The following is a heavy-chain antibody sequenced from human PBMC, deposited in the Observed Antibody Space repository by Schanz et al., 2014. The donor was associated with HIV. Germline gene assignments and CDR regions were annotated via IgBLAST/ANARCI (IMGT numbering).Heavy chain of an antibody. Sequence: QVQLQQWGAGLLKPSETLSLTCAVYGGSFRGYYWTWIRQFPGMGLEWIGKVRHTGGTNYNPFLKSRVTMSVDTSKNQFSLKLTSVTAADTAVYFCARGDFGGNSVDYWGHGNLVTVSS. D-gene: IGHD2-21*02. CDR3: ARGDFGGNSVDY. V-gene: IGHV4-34*01. J-gene: IGHJ4*01. CDR2: VRHTGGT. CDR1: GGSFRGYY.